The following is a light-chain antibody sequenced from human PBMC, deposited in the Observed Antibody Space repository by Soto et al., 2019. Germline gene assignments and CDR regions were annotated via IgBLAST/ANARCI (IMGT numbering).Light chain of an antibody. CDR3: QQYGGSPPYT. J-gene: IGKJ2*01. CDR1: QNISSNY. V-gene: IGKV3-20*01. CDR2: GAS. Sequence: VLTQSPGTLSLSPGERATISCRASQNISSNYLAWYQHKPGQAPRLLIFGASSRYTAIPHRFSGSGSGTDFTLTISRLEPEDCGVYSCQQYGGSPPYTFGQGTRLEIK.